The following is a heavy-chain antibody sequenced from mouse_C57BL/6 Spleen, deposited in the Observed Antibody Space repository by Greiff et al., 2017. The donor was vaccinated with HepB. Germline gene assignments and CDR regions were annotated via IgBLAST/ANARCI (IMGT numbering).Heavy chain of an antibody. CDR3: ARDPGYYSTY. D-gene: IGHD2-3*01. CDR1: GYSITSGYY. CDR2: ISYDGSN. J-gene: IGHJ3*01. Sequence: EVKLQESGPGLVKPSQSLSLTCSVTGYSITSGYYWNWIRQFPGNKLEWMGYISYDGSNNYNPSLKNRISITRDTSKNQFFLKLNSVTTEDTATYYCARDPGYYSTYWGQGTLVTVSA. V-gene: IGHV3-6*01.